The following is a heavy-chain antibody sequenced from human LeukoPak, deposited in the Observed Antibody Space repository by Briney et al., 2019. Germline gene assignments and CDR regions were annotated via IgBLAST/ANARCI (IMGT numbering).Heavy chain of an antibody. CDR3: ARGGIQVSGIDEFDY. CDR1: GFTFIDYD. V-gene: IGHV3-13*01. J-gene: IGHJ4*02. D-gene: IGHD6-19*01. CDR2: IGIRGDT. Sequence: GGSLRLSCAASGFTFIDYDMHWVRQVIGKGLEWVSAIGIRGDTHYSGSVKGRFTISRENAESSLYLQMNSLRAEDTAVYYCARGGIQVSGIDEFDYWAQGTLVTVSS.